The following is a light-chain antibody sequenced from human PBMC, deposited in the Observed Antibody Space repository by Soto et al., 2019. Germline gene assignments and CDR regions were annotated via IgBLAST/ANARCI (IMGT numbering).Light chain of an antibody. Sequence: DIQMTQSPSTLSASVGDRVTIACRASQNIGDWLAWYQQKPGKAPNLLIYKASTLESGVPSRFSGSGSGTEFTLAISSLQPEDFATYYCQQYNDLSTFGGGTRLE. CDR3: QQYNDLST. V-gene: IGKV1-5*03. CDR1: QNIGDW. CDR2: KAS. J-gene: IGKJ5*01.